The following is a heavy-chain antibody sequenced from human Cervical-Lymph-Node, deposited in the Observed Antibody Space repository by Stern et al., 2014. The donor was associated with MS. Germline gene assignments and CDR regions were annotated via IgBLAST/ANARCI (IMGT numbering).Heavy chain of an antibody. CDR1: GYTFTSYG. V-gene: IGHV1-18*04. D-gene: IGHD5-18*01. Sequence: QVQLVQSGAAVKKPGASVKVSCTASGYTFTSYGISWVRQAPGHGLEWMGWISAYNGNTNYAQKLQGRVTMTTDTSTSTAYMELRSLRSDDTAVYYCARDAVGSYGYFGLENWFDPWGQGTLVTVSS. J-gene: IGHJ5*02. CDR2: ISAYNGNT. CDR3: ARDAVGSYGYFGLENWFDP.